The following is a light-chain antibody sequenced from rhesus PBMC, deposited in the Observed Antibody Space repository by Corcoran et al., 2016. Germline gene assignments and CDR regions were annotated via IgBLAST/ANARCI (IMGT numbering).Light chain of an antibody. J-gene: IGKJ4*01. CDR2: RAS. Sequence: DIQMTQSPSSLSASVGDTVTISCRASQRVMNWLAWYQQKPGKAPKLLIYRASPLQSGVPSRCSGGGSGTDFTLTISSLQSEDFATYCCQQYIRGPLTFGGGTKVDLK. CDR3: QQYIRGPLT. V-gene: IGKV1-22*01. CDR1: QRVMNW.